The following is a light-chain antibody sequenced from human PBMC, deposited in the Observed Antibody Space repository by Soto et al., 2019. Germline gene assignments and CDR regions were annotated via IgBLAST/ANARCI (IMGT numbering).Light chain of an antibody. CDR2: DNN. V-gene: IGLV1-51*01. Sequence: QSALTQPPSVSAAPGQRVTISCSGSNSNIGNDWVSWYQHLPGTAPKLLIYDNNKRPSGIPDRFSGSKSGTSATLGITGIQTGDEADYYCATWDHSLSAGVFGGGTKVTVL. CDR3: ATWDHSLSAGV. J-gene: IGLJ3*02. CDR1: NSNIGNDW.